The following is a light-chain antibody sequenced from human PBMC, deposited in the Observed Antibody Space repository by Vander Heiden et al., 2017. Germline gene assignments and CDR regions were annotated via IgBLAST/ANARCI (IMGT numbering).Light chain of an antibody. V-gene: IGKV1-9*01. CDR1: QGISSY. J-gene: IGKJ4*01. CDR3: QQLNSYPIT. Sequence: IQLTQSPSFLSASVGDRVTITCRASQGISSYLAWYQQKPGKAPKLLIYAASTLQSGVPSRFSGSGSGTEFTLTISSLQPEDFATYYCQQLNSYPITFGGGTKVEIK. CDR2: AAS.